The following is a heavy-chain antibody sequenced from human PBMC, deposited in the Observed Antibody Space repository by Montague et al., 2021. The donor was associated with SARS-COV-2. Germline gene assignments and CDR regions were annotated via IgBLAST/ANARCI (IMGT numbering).Heavy chain of an antibody. D-gene: IGHD5-18*01. CDR1: GFTFDDYV. Sequence: SLRLSCAASGFTFDDYVMHWVRQAPGKGLEWVSGISWNSGSIGYADSVKGRFTIPRDNAKNPLYLQMNSLRAEDTALYYCAKDINSYGEYYFDYWGQGTLVTVSS. V-gene: IGHV3-9*01. J-gene: IGHJ4*02. CDR3: AKDINSYGEYYFDY. CDR2: ISWNSGSI.